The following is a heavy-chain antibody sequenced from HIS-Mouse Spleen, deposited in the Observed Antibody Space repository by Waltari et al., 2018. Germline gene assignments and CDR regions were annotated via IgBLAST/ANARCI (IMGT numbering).Heavy chain of an antibody. V-gene: IGHV4-31*03. CDR3: ARGGGNYCFDY. CDR1: GGSISSGGYY. Sequence: QVQLQESGPGLVKPSQTLSLTCTVSGGSISSGGYYWSWIRQHPGKGLEWIGYTYYRGGTYDNPTLKSRVTISVDTSKNQFSLKLSSVTAADTAVYYCARGGGNYCFDYWGQGTLVTVSS. D-gene: IGHD3-16*01. J-gene: IGHJ4*02. CDR2: TYYRGGT.